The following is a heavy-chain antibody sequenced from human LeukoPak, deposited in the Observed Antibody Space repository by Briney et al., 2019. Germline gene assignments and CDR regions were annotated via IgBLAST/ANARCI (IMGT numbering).Heavy chain of an antibody. CDR1: GDSISSGGYY. D-gene: IGHD6-13*01. Sequence: SETLSLTCTVSGDSISSGGYYWSWVRQHPGKDLEWIGYIYYTGSTYYNPSLESRVTISVDTSKNQFSLTLSSVTAADTAVYYCARDFGIAAAGDGYWGQGTLVTVSS. J-gene: IGHJ4*02. CDR2: IYYTGST. V-gene: IGHV4-31*03. CDR3: ARDFGIAAAGDGY.